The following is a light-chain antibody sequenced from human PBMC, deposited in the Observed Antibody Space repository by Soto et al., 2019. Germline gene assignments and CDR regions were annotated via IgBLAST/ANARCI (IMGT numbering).Light chain of an antibody. CDR2: KAS. Sequence: DIQMTQSPSTLSASVGDRFTITCRASQSISTWLAWYQQKPGKAPKLLVYKASSLKSGVPSRFSGSGSGTEFTLTISSLQPDDFATYYCQQYINRWTFGQGTKVDIK. V-gene: IGKV1-5*03. J-gene: IGKJ1*01. CDR3: QQYINRWT. CDR1: QSISTW.